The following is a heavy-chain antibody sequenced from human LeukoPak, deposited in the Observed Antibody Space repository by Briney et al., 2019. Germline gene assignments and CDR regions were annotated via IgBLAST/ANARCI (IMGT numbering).Heavy chain of an antibody. CDR3: ARDLTYYYDSSGYAADY. Sequence: ASVKVSCKASGYTFTGYYMHWVRQAPGQGLEWMGWINPNSGGTNYAQKFQGRVTMTRDTSISTAYMELSRLRSDDTAVYYRARDLTYYYDSSGYAADYWGQGTLVTVSS. D-gene: IGHD3-22*01. V-gene: IGHV1-2*02. J-gene: IGHJ4*02. CDR2: INPNSGGT. CDR1: GYTFTGYY.